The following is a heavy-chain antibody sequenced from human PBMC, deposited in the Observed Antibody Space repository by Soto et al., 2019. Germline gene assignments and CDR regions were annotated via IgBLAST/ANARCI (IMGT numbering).Heavy chain of an antibody. D-gene: IGHD5-12*01. CDR3: ARTAEYSGYGLNWFDP. CDR2: INHSGST. V-gene: IGHV4-34*01. J-gene: IGHJ5*02. Sequence: PSETLSLTCAVYGGSFSGYYWSWIRQPPGKGLEWIGEINHSGSTNYNPSLKSRVTISVDTSKNQFSLKLSSVTAADTAVYYCARTAEYSGYGLNWFDPWGQGTLVTVSS. CDR1: GGSFSGYY.